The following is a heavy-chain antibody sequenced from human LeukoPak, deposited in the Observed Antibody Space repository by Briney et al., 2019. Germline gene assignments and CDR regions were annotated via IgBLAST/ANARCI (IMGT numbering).Heavy chain of an antibody. J-gene: IGHJ4*02. CDR1: GFTFSSYG. CDR2: ILYDGSNK. Sequence: PGRSLRLSCAASGFTFSSYGMHWVRQAPGKGLEWVAVILYDGSNKYYADSVKGRFTISRDNSKNTLYLQMNSLRAEDTAVYYCAKDDPYGSASYWGQGTLVTVSS. V-gene: IGHV3-30*18. D-gene: IGHD6-25*01. CDR3: AKDDPYGSASY.